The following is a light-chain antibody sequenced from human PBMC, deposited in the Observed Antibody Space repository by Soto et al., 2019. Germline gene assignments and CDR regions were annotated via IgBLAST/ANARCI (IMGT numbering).Light chain of an antibody. V-gene: IGKV1-39*01. CDR2: AAS. CDR3: QQSYSTPFT. CDR1: QSISSY. Sequence: DIQMTQSPSSLSASVGDRVTITCRASQSISSYLNWYQQKPGKAPKLLIYAASSLQSGVTSRLRGSGSGTDYTLTISSLQPEDFATYYFQQSYSTPFTFGPGTTVHIK. J-gene: IGKJ3*01.